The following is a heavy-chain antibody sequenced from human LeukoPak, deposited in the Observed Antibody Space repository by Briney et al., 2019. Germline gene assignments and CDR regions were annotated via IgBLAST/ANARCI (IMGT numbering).Heavy chain of an antibody. J-gene: IGHJ4*02. CDR1: GGSISSGSYY. CDR3: ARDDPLYCSSTSCYGRGFDY. Sequence: SQTLSLTCTVSGGSISSGSYYWSWIRQPAGKGLEWIGRIYTSGSANYNPSLKSRVTISVDTSKNQFSLKLSSVTAADTAVYYCARDDPLYCSSTSCYGRGFDYWGQGTLVTVSS. CDR2: IYTSGSA. V-gene: IGHV4-61*02. D-gene: IGHD2-2*01.